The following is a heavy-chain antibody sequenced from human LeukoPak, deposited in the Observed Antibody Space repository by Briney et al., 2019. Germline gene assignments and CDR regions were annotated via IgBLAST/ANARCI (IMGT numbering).Heavy chain of an antibody. J-gene: IGHJ4*02. Sequence: SETLSLTCTVSGGSISSSSYYWGWIRQPPGTGLEWIGSIYYSGSTYYNPSLKSRVTISVDTSKNQFSLKLSSVTAADTAVYYCASGHYYGSGCYLARVDYWGQGTLVTVSS. D-gene: IGHD3-10*01. CDR2: IYYSGST. CDR1: GGSISSSSYY. V-gene: IGHV4-39*07. CDR3: ASGHYYGSGCYLARVDY.